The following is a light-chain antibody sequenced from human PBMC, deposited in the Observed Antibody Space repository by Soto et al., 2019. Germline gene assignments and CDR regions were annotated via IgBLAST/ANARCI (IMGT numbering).Light chain of an antibody. CDR3: QQYGTSPLT. Sequence: EIVLTQSPGTLSLSPGERATLSCRASQSVSSSYLAWYQQKPGQAPRLLIYGASSRATGIPDRFSGSGSGTDFTLTISRLAPEDFAVYYCQQYGTSPLTFGGGTNIQIK. V-gene: IGKV3-20*01. CDR2: GAS. CDR1: QSVSSSY. J-gene: IGKJ4*01.